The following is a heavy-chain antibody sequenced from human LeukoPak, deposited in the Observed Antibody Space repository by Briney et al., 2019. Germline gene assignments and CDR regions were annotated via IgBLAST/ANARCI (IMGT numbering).Heavy chain of an antibody. J-gene: IGHJ5*02. CDR2: IRYDGNDK. V-gene: IGHV3-30*02. D-gene: IGHD3-10*01. Sequence: SGGSLRLSCAASGFTFSSYAMSWVRQAPGKGLEWVAFIRYDGNDKYYAKSVKGRFTISRDTSRNTVSLQMNSLRLEDTAIYYCAKPLMRDRWFGESWGQGTLVTVSS. CDR1: GFTFSSYA. CDR3: AKPLMRDRWFGES.